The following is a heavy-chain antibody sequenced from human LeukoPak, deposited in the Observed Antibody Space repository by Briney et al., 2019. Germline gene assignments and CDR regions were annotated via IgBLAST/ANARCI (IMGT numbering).Heavy chain of an antibody. CDR1: GFTFGDYA. D-gene: IGHD6-13*01. CDR3: TREGEGAAAGTGDY. CDR2: IRSKAYGGTT. Sequence: GGSLRLSCTASGFTFGDYAMSWFRQAPRKGLEWVGFIRSKAYGGTTEYAASVKGRFTISRDDSKSIAYLQMNSLKTEDTAVYYCTREGEGAAAGTGDYWGQGTLVTVSS. J-gene: IGHJ4*02. V-gene: IGHV3-49*03.